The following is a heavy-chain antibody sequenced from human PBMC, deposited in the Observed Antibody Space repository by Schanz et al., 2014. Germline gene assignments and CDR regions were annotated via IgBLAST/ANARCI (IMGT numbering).Heavy chain of an antibody. Sequence: QVHLVQSGAEVHKPGASLKISCKASGYTFTNFFLHWVRQAPGQGLEWMGIINPIGGSTNNAQKCQGRLTMTRDTSTSTVYMELSSLRSEDTAVYYCARDGGEVVRGVIEGVNHYYYGMDVWGQGTTVTVSS. CDR2: INPIGGST. V-gene: IGHV1-46*03. CDR3: ARDGGEVVRGVIEGVNHYYYGMDV. CDR1: GYTFTNFF. D-gene: IGHD3-10*01. J-gene: IGHJ6*02.